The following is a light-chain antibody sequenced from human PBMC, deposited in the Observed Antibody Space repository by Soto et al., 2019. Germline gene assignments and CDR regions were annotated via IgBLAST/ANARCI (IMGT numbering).Light chain of an antibody. CDR2: GAF. CDR1: QSVSSN. J-gene: IGKJ1*01. V-gene: IGKV3-15*01. Sequence: EILMTQSPVTLSVSPGERATLSCRASQSVSSNLAWYQQKPAQAPSLLIYGAFTRATGIPARFSGTGSGTEFTLTISSLQSEDFALYYCQQYNDWPLTFGQGTKVDIK. CDR3: QQYNDWPLT.